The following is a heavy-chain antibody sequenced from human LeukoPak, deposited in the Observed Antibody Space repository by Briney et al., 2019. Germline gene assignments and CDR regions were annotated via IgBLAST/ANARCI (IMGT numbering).Heavy chain of an antibody. J-gene: IGHJ4*02. CDR2: ISNNGGSS. Sequence: GGSLRVSCSASGFTFSAYAMYWVRQAPGKGLKYVSGISNNGGSSFYADSVKGRFTISRDNSKNTLYLQMSSLRAEDTAVYYCVKITSVTGGDCWGQGTRLSVSS. CDR3: VKITSVTGGDC. V-gene: IGHV3-64D*09. CDR1: GFTFSAYA. D-gene: IGHD1-1*01.